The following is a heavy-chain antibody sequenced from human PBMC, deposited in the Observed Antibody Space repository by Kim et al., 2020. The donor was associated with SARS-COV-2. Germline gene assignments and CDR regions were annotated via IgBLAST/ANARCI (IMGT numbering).Heavy chain of an antibody. J-gene: IGHJ4*02. Sequence: TYYNPSLKSGVTLSVETSKNQFSLKLSSVTAADTAVFYCTRHLSGSSWFDYWGQGTLVTVSS. V-gene: IGHV4-39*01. D-gene: IGHD6-13*01. CDR3: TRHLSGSSWFDY. CDR2: T.